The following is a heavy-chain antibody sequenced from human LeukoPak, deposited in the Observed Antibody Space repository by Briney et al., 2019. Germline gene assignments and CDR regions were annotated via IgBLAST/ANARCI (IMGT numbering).Heavy chain of an antibody. D-gene: IGHD3-22*01. J-gene: IGHJ4*02. V-gene: IGHV3-23*01. CDR1: GFTFSSYA. Sequence: GGSLRLSCAASGFTFSSYAMSWVRQAPGKGLEWVSAISGSGGSTYYADSVKGRFTISRDNSKNTLYLQMNNLRAEDTAVYYCAKAAVPWYYYDSSGYYPSYYFDYWGQGTLVTVSS. CDR3: AKAAVPWYYYDSSGYYPSYYFDY. CDR2: ISGSGGST.